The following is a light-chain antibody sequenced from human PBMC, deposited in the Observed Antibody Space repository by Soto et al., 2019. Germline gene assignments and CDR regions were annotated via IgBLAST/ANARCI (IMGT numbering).Light chain of an antibody. V-gene: IGKV3-20*01. CDR1: QSVGSN. Sequence: LVLTQSPATLSMSPGETATLSCRASQSVGSNLAWYQQRPGQAPRLLIFGASSRATGIPVRFSGTGSGTDFTLTVSSLEPEDFAVYYCQHYGTSAITFGQGTRLEIK. J-gene: IGKJ5*01. CDR2: GAS. CDR3: QHYGTSAIT.